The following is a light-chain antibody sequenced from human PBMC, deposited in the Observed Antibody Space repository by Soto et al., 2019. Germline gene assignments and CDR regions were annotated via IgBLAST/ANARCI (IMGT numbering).Light chain of an antibody. CDR2: WAS. V-gene: IGKV4-1*01. Sequence: DIVMTQSPDSLAVSLGERATINCKSSQSVLYSSNNKNYLAWYQQKPGQPPKLLIYWASTRESGVPDRFSGSGSGTAFTLTISSLQAEDVAVYSCQQYYSTSTWTFGQGTKVEIK. CDR1: QSVLYSSNNKNY. J-gene: IGKJ1*01. CDR3: QQYYSTSTWT.